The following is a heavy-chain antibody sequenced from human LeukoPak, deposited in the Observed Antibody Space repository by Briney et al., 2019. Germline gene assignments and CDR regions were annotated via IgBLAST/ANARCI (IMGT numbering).Heavy chain of an antibody. CDR1: GGSISSSSYY. CDR3: ARTSGRITMIVVHWYFDL. CDR2: IYYSGST. J-gene: IGHJ2*01. Sequence: SETLSLTCTVSGGSISSSSYYWGWIRQPPGKGLEWIGSIYYSGSTYYNPSLKSRVTISVDTSKNQFSLKLSSVTAADTAVYYCARTSGRITMIVVHWYFDLWGRGTLVTVSS. D-gene: IGHD3-22*01. V-gene: IGHV4-39*07.